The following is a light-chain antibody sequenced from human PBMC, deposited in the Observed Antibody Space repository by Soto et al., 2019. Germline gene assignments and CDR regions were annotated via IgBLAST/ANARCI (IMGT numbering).Light chain of an antibody. CDR1: QVTSTS. J-gene: IGKJ1*01. V-gene: IGKV1-9*01. CDR2: AAF. CDR3: QQLFDSPIT. Sequence: DIQLTQSPSVLSPSIGESVTITCHARQVTSTSLARYQVKPRKAPKLLIYAAFTFESGVPSRFSATVSGTKFSPTITSLQPEDFATYYCQQLFDSPITFGQGTKVDIK.